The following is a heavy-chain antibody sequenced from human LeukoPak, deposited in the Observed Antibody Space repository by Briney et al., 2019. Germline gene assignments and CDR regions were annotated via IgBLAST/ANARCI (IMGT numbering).Heavy chain of an antibody. CDR3: AKDRTGIDP. Sequence: GGCLRLSCVASGFTFSSHAMTWFRQAPGKGLQWVSGISGDRTYYADSVKGRFTISRDNSKNTVFLQMDSLRAEDTAIYYCAKDRTGIDPWGQGT. V-gene: IGHV3-23*01. J-gene: IGHJ5*02. CDR2: ISGDRT. D-gene: IGHD1-14*01. CDR1: GFTFSSHA.